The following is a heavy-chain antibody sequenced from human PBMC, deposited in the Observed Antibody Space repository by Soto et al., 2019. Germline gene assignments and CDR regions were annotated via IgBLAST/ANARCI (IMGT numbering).Heavy chain of an antibody. Sequence: GGSLRLSCAASGFTFSSYGMHWVRQAPGKGLEWVAVIWYDGSNKYYAGSVKGRFTISRDNSKNTLYLQMNSLRAEDTAVYYCARGEIVVVVAATDGFGMDVWGQGTTVTVSS. CDR2: IWYDGSNK. CDR1: GFTFSSYG. CDR3: ARGEIVVVVAATDGFGMDV. J-gene: IGHJ6*02. D-gene: IGHD2-15*01. V-gene: IGHV3-33*01.